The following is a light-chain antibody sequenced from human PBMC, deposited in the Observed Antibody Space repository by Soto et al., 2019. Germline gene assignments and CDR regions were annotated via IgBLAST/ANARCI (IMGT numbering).Light chain of an antibody. CDR3: QQYGSSEYT. J-gene: IGKJ2*01. V-gene: IGKV3-20*01. Sequence: EIVLTQSPGTLSLSPGERASLSCRASQSVTNNYVAWYQQRPGQAPRLLIYGASSRATGIPDRFSGSGSGTDFTLTISRLQPEDFVVYYCQQYGSSEYTFGQGTKLEI. CDR1: QSVTNNY. CDR2: GAS.